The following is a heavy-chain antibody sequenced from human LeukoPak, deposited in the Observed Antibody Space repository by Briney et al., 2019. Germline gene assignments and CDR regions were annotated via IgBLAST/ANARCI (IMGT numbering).Heavy chain of an antibody. V-gene: IGHV4-59*01. Sequence: SETLSLTCTVSGGSISSYYWSWIRQPPGKGLEWIGYIYYSGSTDYNPSLKSRVTISVDTSKNQFSLKLSSVTAADTAVYYCARGGWFDPWGQGTLVTVSS. CDR2: IYYSGST. J-gene: IGHJ5*02. CDR1: GGSISSYY. CDR3: ARGGWFDP.